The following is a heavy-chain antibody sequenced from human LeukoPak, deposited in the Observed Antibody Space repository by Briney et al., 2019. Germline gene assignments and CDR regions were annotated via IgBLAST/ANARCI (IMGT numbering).Heavy chain of an antibody. Sequence: EASVKVSCKASGYTFTSYGISWVRQAPGQGLEWMGWINPNSGGTNYAQKFQGRVTMTRDTSISTAYMELSRLRSDDTAVYYCARGAYCSGGSCYPANWFDPWGQGTLVTVSS. D-gene: IGHD2-15*01. CDR3: ARGAYCSGGSCYPANWFDP. CDR1: GYTFTSYG. J-gene: IGHJ5*02. CDR2: INPNSGGT. V-gene: IGHV1-2*02.